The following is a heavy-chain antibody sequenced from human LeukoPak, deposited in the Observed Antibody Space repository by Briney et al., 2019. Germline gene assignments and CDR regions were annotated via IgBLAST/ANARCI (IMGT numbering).Heavy chain of an antibody. J-gene: IGHJ4*02. CDR2: ISGSGGST. V-gene: IGHV3-23*01. D-gene: IGHD3-10*01. CDR1: GFTFSSYA. CDR3: AAGGSGSYHY. Sequence: GGSLRLSCAASGFTFSSYAMSWVRQAPGKGLEWVSAISGSGGSTYYADSVKGRFTISRDNSKNRLYLQMNSLRAEDKAVYYCAAGGSGSYHYWGQGTLVTVSS.